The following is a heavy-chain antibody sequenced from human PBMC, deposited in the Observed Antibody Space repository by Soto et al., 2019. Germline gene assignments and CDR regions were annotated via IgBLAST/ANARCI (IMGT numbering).Heavy chain of an antibody. V-gene: IGHV1-69*08. Sequence: QVQLVQSGAEVKKPGSSVKVSCKASGATFNGFFMSWVRQAPGQGLEWMGRVIPILRTADYAQRFQGRLTVSADDPTSTGYIDLSTLCSEDTAMYYCAFSTWNNVPTHYYTDVWGKGTPVNVSS. J-gene: IGHJ6*03. D-gene: IGHD1-1*01. CDR3: AFSTWNNVPTHYYTDV. CDR2: VIPILRTA. CDR1: GATFNGFF.